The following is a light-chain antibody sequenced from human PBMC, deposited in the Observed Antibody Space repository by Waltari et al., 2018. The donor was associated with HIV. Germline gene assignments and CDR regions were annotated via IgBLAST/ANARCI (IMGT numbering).Light chain of an antibody. CDR2: EAT. V-gene: IGLV2-8*01. CDR1: RSAIPRSDF. CDR3: SSYASNNTFVV. Sequence: QSALTPPPSASGPPGHPLTIYFNWTRSAIPRSDFVPWYQLHPDKAPKLILYEATKRPSGVPDRFSGSKSGNTASLIVSGLQTDDEADYYCSSYASNNTFVVFGGGTKLTVL. J-gene: IGLJ2*01.